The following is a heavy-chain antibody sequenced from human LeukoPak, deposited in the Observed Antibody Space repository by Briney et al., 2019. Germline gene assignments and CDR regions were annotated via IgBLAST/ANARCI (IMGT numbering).Heavy chain of an antibody. J-gene: IGHJ6*03. V-gene: IGHV1-2*02. Sequence: GASVKVSCKASGYTFTGYYMHWVRQAPGQGLEWMGWINPNRSGTNYAQNYKGRITMTRDTSNSTAYMELSRLRSDDTAVYYCARVHYGVTYGLRYYYYMDVWGKGTTVTVSS. CDR1: GYTFTGYY. CDR3: ARVHYGVTYGLRYYYYMDV. D-gene: IGHD4-17*01. CDR2: INPNRSGT.